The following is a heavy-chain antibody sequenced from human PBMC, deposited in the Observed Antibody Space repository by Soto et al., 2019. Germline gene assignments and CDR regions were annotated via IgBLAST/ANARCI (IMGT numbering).Heavy chain of an antibody. V-gene: IGHV3-21*01. CDR1: GFTFSSYS. D-gene: IGHD5-12*01. Sequence: EVQLVESGGGLVKPGGSLRLSCAASGFTFSSYSMNWVRQAPGKGLEWVSSISSSSSYIYYADSVKGRFTISRDNAKNSLYLQMNSLRAEDTAVYYCALRYDYDDDYYYYGMDVWGQGTTVTVSS. CDR3: ALRYDYDDDYYYYGMDV. CDR2: ISSSSSYI. J-gene: IGHJ6*02.